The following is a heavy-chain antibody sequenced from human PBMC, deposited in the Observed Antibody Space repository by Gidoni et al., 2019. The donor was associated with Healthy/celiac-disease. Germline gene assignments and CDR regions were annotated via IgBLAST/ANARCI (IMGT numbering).Heavy chain of an antibody. Sequence: QLQLQESGPGLVKPSETLSLTCTVSGGSISSSSYYWGWIRQPPGKGLEWIGSIYYSGSTYYNPSLKSRVTISVDTSKNQFSLKLSSVTAADTAVYYCARHGLPSYGDYYVPFIYFDYWGQGTLVTVSS. CDR1: GGSISSSSYY. V-gene: IGHV4-39*01. CDR2: IYYSGST. J-gene: IGHJ4*02. CDR3: ARHGLPSYGDYYVPFIYFDY. D-gene: IGHD3-10*02.